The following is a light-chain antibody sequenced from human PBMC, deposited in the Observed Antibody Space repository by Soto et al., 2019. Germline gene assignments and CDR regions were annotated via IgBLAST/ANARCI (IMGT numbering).Light chain of an antibody. CDR3: TSYVGNDIWV. CDR2: EVT. V-gene: IGLV2-8*01. CDR1: SSDVVAYKY. J-gene: IGLJ3*02. Sequence: QSALTQPPSASGSPGQSGTISCTGTSSDVVAYKYVSWYHQYPGKAPKLMFYEVTKPPSGVPDRCSGSKSGNTASLTVSGLQSEDEAAYYCTSYVGNDIWVFGGGTKLTVL.